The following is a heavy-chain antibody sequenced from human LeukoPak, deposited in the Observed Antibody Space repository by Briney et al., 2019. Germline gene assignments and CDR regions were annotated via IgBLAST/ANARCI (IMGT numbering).Heavy chain of an antibody. V-gene: IGHV3-23*01. CDR3: ARYCSGASCFRGFDY. J-gene: IGHJ4*02. CDR2: ISGSSST. Sequence: GGSLRLSCAASGFPYSSYFMSWVRQGPGKGLEWVSTISGSSSTYYADSVRGRFTIPRDNSKNTLYLQVNSLRAEDTAVYYCARYCSGASCFRGFDYWGQGTLVTVSS. CDR1: GFPYSSYF. D-gene: IGHD2-15*01.